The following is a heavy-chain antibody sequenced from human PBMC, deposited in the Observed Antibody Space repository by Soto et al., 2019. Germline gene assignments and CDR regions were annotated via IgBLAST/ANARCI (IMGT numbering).Heavy chain of an antibody. D-gene: IGHD6-6*01. Sequence: QVQLVQSGAEVKKPGASVKVSCKASGYTFTSYGISWVRQASGQGLEWMGWISAYNGNTNYPQRLQGRVTMTTDTATSTSYRELRSLRSDDTAVYYCARGFRSSSEPLYYFDHWGQGTLVTVSS. J-gene: IGHJ4*02. CDR3: ARGFRSSSEPLYYFDH. CDR1: GYTFTSYG. CDR2: ISAYNGNT. V-gene: IGHV1-18*01.